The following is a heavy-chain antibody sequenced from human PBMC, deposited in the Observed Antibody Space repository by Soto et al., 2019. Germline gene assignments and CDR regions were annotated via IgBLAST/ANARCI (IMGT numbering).Heavy chain of an antibody. Sequence: QVQLVESGGGVVQPGRSLRLSCAASGFTLSNYGMHWVRQAPGKGLEWVAVIWSGGSNKYYADSVKGRFTISRDNSKNTLYLQMNSLRAEDTAVYYCARALQYQNWLEPWGQGTLVTVSS. CDR3: ARALQYQNWLEP. V-gene: IGHV3-33*01. J-gene: IGHJ5*02. CDR2: IWSGGSNK. CDR1: GFTLSNYG. D-gene: IGHD4-4*01.